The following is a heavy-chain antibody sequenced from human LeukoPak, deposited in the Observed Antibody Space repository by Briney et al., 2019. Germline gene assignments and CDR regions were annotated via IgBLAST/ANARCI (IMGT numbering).Heavy chain of an antibody. CDR1: GGSISSYY. V-gene: IGHV4-4*07. CDR2: IYNSGST. J-gene: IGHJ6*03. Sequence: SETLSLTCTVSGGSISSYYWSWIRQPAGKGLEWIGRIYNSGSTNYNPSLKSRVTISVDKSKNQFSLKLSSVTAADTAVYYCARDRYCSSTTCPRDYYYMDVWGKGTMVTVSS. D-gene: IGHD2-2*01. CDR3: ARDRYCSSTTCPRDYYYMDV.